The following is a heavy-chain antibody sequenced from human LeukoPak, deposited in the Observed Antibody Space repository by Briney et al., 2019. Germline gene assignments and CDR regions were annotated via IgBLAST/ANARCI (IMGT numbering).Heavy chain of an antibody. CDR1: GGSISSSSYY. V-gene: IGHV4-39*07. CDR3: ARDITGSFDY. D-gene: IGHD1-14*01. CDR2: IYYSGST. Sequence: SETLSLTCTVSGGSISSSSYYWGWIRQPPGKGLEWIGSIYYSGSTYYNPSLKSRVTISVDTSKNQFSLKLSSVTAADTAVYYCARDITGSFDYWGQGNLVTVSS. J-gene: IGHJ4*02.